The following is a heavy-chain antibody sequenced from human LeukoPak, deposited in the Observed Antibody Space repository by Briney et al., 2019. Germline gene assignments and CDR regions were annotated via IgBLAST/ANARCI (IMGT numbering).Heavy chain of an antibody. D-gene: IGHD1-26*01. CDR3: ARHYVKGSHRVFDY. J-gene: IGHJ4*02. Sequence: SETLPLTCTVSGGSISSSSYYWGWIRQPPGKGLEWIGSIYYSGSTYYNPSLKSRVTISVDTSKNQSSLKLSSVTAADTAVYYCARHYVKGSHRVFDYWGQGTLVTVSS. CDR1: GGSISSSSYY. CDR2: IYYSGST. V-gene: IGHV4-39*01.